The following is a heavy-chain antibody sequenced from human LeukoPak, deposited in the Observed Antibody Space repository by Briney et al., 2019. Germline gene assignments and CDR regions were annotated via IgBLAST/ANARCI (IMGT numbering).Heavy chain of an antibody. CDR1: GFTFSSYS. J-gene: IGHJ6*03. V-gene: IGHV3-48*01. CDR2: ISSSSSTI. CDR3: ARTAGIAAAGQVYYYYYMDV. D-gene: IGHD6-13*01. Sequence: GGSLRLSCAASGFTFSSYSMNWVRQAPGKGLEWVSYISSSSSTIYYADSVKGRFTISRDNAKNSLYLQMNSLRAEDTAVYYCARTAGIAAAGQVYYYYYMDVWGKGTTVTISS.